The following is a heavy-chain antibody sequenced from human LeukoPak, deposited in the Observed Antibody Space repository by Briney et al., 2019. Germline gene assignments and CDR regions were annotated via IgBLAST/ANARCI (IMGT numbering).Heavy chain of an antibody. CDR3: ARDSTTAKGGY. D-gene: IGHD4-17*01. J-gene: IGHJ4*02. CDR1: GFTSSSYS. CDR2: ISSSSSYI. V-gene: IGHV3-21*01. Sequence: PGGSLRLSCAASGFTSSSYSMNWVRQAPGEGLEWVSSISSSSSYIYYADSVKGRFTISRDNAKNSLYLQMNSLRAEDTAVYYCARDSTTAKGGYWGQGTLVTVSS.